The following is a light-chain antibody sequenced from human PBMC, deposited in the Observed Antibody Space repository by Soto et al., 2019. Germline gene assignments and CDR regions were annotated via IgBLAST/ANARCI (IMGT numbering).Light chain of an antibody. CDR3: QQYNTWPV. CDR2: GTS. Sequence: EIVMTQSPATLSVSPGERVTLSCRASQSVGSNLAWYRQKPGQAPRLLIYGTSTMATGIPARFSGSGSGTEFTLTISSLQSEDFAVYYCQQYNTWPVFGGGTKVHVK. CDR1: QSVGSN. J-gene: IGKJ4*01. V-gene: IGKV3-15*01.